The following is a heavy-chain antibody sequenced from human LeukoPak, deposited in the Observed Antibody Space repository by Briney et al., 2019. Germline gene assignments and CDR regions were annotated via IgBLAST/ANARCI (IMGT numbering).Heavy chain of an antibody. V-gene: IGHV3-21*01. J-gene: IGHJ4*02. CDR2: ITTGSHYI. CDR1: GFTLSGHS. D-gene: IGHD5-24*01. Sequence: GGSLRLSCAASGFTLSGHSMNWVRQAPGKGLEWVSSITTGSHYIYYGDSVKGQFTISRDNAKNSLYLQMNSLRAEDTAVYYCARDGRDGYIDYWGQGTLVTVSS. CDR3: ARDGRDGYIDY.